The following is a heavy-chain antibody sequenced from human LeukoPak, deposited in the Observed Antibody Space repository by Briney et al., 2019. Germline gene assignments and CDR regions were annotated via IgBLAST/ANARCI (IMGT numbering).Heavy chain of an antibody. Sequence: SETLSLTCTVSGGSISSGDYYWSWIRQPPGKGLEWIGYIYYSGSTYYNPSLKSRVTISVDTSKNQFSLKLSSVTAADTAVYYCARVHYYDSSGYQHWYFDLWGRGTLVTVSS. CDR2: IYYSGST. V-gene: IGHV4-30-4*01. CDR3: ARVHYYDSSGYQHWYFDL. J-gene: IGHJ2*01. D-gene: IGHD3-22*01. CDR1: GGSISSGDYY.